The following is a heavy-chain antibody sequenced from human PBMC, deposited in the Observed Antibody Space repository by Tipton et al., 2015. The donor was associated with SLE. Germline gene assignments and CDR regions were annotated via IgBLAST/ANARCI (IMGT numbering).Heavy chain of an antibody. CDR3: TRGNVISWFGP. V-gene: IGHV4-38-2*01. Sequence: LRLSCAVSGPSINNAYYWGWIRQPPGKGLEWIGNFYHSGITYYNPSLKTRVTISIDTSKNQFSLSLTSVTAADTALYYCTRGNVISWFGPWGRGTLVTVSS. CDR2: FYHSGIT. J-gene: IGHJ5*02. D-gene: IGHD4-23*01. CDR1: GPSINNAYY.